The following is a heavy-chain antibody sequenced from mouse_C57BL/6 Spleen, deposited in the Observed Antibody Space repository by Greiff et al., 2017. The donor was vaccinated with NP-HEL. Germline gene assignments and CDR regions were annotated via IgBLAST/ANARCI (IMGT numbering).Heavy chain of an antibody. D-gene: IGHD3-1*01. CDR2: IDPSDSYT. Sequence: VQLQQPRAELVKPGASVKLSCKASGYTFTSYWMQWVKQRPGQGLEWIGEIDPSDSYTNYNQTFKGKATLTVDTSSSTAYMQLSSLTSEDSAVYYCARSRDRYFDYWGQGTTLTVSS. J-gene: IGHJ2*01. V-gene: IGHV1-50*01. CDR1: GYTFTSYW. CDR3: ARSRDRYFDY.